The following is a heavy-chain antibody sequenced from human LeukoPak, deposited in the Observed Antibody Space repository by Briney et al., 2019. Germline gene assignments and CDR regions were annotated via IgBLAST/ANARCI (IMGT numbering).Heavy chain of an antibody. V-gene: IGHV3-30*02. CDR3: AKGNRYYYDSSGYYPIDY. CDR1: GFTFSIYG. D-gene: IGHD3-22*01. Sequence: GGSLRLSCAASGFTFSIYGMHWVRQAPGKGLEWVAFIRYDGSNKYYADSVKGRFTISRDNSKNTVYLQMNSLRAEDTAVYYCAKGNRYYYDSSGYYPIDYWGQGTLVTVSS. CDR2: IRYDGSNK. J-gene: IGHJ4*02.